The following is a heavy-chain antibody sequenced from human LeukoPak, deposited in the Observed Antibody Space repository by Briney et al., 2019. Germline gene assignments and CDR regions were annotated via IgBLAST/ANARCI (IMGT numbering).Heavy chain of an antibody. CDR1: GFTFSSYA. Sequence: GGSLRLSCAASGFTFSSYAMSWVRQAPGEGLEWVSSISGSGDNTYYADSVKGRFTISRDNSKSTLYVQMNSLRAEDTAVYYCAKDWTGTKPFDLWGRGTLVTVSS. V-gene: IGHV3-23*01. J-gene: IGHJ2*01. CDR3: AKDWTGTKPFDL. D-gene: IGHD3/OR15-3a*01. CDR2: ISGSGDNT.